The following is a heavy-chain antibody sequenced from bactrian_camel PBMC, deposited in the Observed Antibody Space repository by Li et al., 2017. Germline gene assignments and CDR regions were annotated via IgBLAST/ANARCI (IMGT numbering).Heavy chain of an antibody. D-gene: IGHD4*01. J-gene: IGHJ4*01. CDR3: AAELRPDYVLQARNILRPNGYNR. CDR1: GFLFDRHT. Sequence: VQLVESGGDSVETGGSLRLSCAASGFLFDRHTMSWVRQAPGKDLEWVARVSTGLTGGFAEYYADAVKGRFTISHDNAKKTAYLQMNTLKPEDSGMYYCAAELRPDYVLQARNILRPNGYNRWGRGTQVTVS. CDR2: VSTGLTGGFAE. V-gene: IGHV3S40*01.